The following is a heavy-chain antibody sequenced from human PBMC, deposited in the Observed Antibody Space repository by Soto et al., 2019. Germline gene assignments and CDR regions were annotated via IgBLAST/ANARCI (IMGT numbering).Heavy chain of an antibody. CDR2: ISFEGNTQ. CDR3: ARGAEHQLLSRDYFYGMVV. J-gene: IGHJ6*02. Sequence: QVQLVESGGGVIQPGKSLRLSCAASGFTLSRYGEHWVRQAPGKGLEWVAVISFEGNTQYYADSVKGRFTISRDNSKDTLSLQIHSLRPEDTAVYYCARGAEHQLLSRDYFYGMVVWGQGTTVSVSS. V-gene: IGHV3-30*05. CDR1: GFTLSRYG. D-gene: IGHD1-1*01.